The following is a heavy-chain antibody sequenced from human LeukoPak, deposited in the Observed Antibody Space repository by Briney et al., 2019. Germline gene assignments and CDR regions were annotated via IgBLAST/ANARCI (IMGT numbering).Heavy chain of an antibody. CDR1: GFTFSNYA. D-gene: IGHD4/OR15-4a*01. J-gene: IGHJ5*02. Sequence: GGSLRLSCAASGFTFSNYAMSWVRQAPGKGLEWVSSIGASGSSTYYADSVKGRSTISRDNSKNTLYLQMNSLRAEDTAVYYCAKDPDGLWSWGQGTLVTVSS. CDR3: AKDPDGLWS. CDR2: IGASGSST. V-gene: IGHV3-23*01.